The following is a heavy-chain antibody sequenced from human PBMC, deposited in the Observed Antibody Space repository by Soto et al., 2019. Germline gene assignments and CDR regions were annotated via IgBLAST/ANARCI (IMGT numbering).Heavy chain of an antibody. CDR1: GYSLSSYW. D-gene: IGHD6-13*01. CDR2: IYPGDSDT. CDR3: ARTAAAGKYYYGVDV. Sequence: AALKISCKGCGYSLSSYWIGWVRQMPGKGLEWMGIIYPGDSDTRYSPSFQGQVTISADKSISTAYLQWSSLKASDTAIYYCARTAAAGKYYYGVDVWGQGTTVTVSS. J-gene: IGHJ6*02. V-gene: IGHV5-51*01.